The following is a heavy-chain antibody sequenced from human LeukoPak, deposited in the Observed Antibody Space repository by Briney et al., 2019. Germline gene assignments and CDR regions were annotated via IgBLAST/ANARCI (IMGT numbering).Heavy chain of an antibody. CDR2: VYYSGST. CDR1: GGSISSYY. D-gene: IGHD3-3*01. CDR3: ARDFWSGYYPSNYGMDV. V-gene: IGHV4-59*01. J-gene: IGHJ6*02. Sequence: SETLSLTFTGPGGSISSYYRSWIRQPPGKGLEWIGYVYYSGSTNYNPSLKSRVTISVDTSKNQFSLRLSSVTAADTAVYYCARDFWSGYYPSNYGMDVWGQGTTVTVSS.